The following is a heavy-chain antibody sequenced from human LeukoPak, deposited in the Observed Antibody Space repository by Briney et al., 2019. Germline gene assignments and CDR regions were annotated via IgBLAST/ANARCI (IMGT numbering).Heavy chain of an antibody. V-gene: IGHV1-46*01. CDR1: GYTFSSYY. Sequence: EASVKVSCKASGYTFSSYYLHWVRQAPGQGLEWMGIINPTSGSTSYSQKFQDRVTMARDTSTSTVYMELSSLRSEDTAVYYCAKGDGLRRGTYYNLDYWGQGTLVTVSS. CDR2: INPTSGST. CDR3: AKGDGLRRGTYYNLDY. D-gene: IGHD1-26*01. J-gene: IGHJ4*02.